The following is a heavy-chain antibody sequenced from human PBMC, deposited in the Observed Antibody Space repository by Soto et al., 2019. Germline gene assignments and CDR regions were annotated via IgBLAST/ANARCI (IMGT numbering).Heavy chain of an antibody. Sequence: SETLSLTCTFSCGSIISYYWSGIRQPPGKGLEWIGYIYYSGSTNYNPSLKSRVTISVDTSKNQFSLKLSSVTAADTAVYYCAREGGSYSAEYFQHWGQGTLVTVSS. CDR3: AREGGSYSAEYFQH. V-gene: IGHV4-59*01. J-gene: IGHJ1*01. CDR1: CGSIISYY. CDR2: IYYSGST. D-gene: IGHD1-26*01.